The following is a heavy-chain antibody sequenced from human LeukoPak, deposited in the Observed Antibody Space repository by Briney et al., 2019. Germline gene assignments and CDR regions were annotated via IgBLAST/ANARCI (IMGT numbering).Heavy chain of an antibody. CDR3: ARDRSPGNFDY. J-gene: IGHJ4*02. D-gene: IGHD3-10*01. CDR1: RFTFSSYS. Sequence: GGSLRLSCAASRFTFSSYSMNWVRQAPGKGLEWVSSISSSSTYINYADSVKGRLTISRDNAKNSLYLQMNSLRAEDTAVYYCARDRSPGNFDYWGQGTLVTVSS. CDR2: ISSSSTYI. V-gene: IGHV3-21*01.